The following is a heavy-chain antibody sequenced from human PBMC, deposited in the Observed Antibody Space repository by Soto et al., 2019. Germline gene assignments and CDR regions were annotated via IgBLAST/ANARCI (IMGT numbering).Heavy chain of an antibody. CDR2: ITGRGNST. CDR1: GFPFSDHA. CDR3: AKDLYVQPPSGWFDP. D-gene: IGHD1-26*01. V-gene: IGHV3-23*01. Sequence: GGSLRLSCAASGFPFSDHAMHWVRQTPGKGLEWVSAITGRGNSTYYADSVKGRFTISRDNSKSTLYLQMMSLRAEDTAVYYCAKDLYVQPPSGWFDPWGQGTVVTVSS. J-gene: IGHJ5*02.